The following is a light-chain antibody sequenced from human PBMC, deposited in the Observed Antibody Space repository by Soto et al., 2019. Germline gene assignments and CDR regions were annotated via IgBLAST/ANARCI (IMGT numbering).Light chain of an antibody. CDR1: QSFRSSY. J-gene: IGKJ4*01. CDR2: GAS. V-gene: IGKV3-20*01. Sequence: EIVLTQSPGTLSLSPGERATLSCRASQSFRSSYLAWYQQKPGQAPRLLIYGASSRATGIPDRFSGSGSRTDFTLTISRLEPEDFAMYYCQQNGSSPLTFGGGTKVEIK. CDR3: QQNGSSPLT.